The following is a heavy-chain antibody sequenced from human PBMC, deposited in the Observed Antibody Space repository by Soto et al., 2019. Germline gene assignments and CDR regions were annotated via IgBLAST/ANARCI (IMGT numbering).Heavy chain of an antibody. CDR1: GFTFDAYA. J-gene: IGHJ5*02. Sequence: GSLRLSCAASGFTFDAYAMHWVRQAPGKGLEWVSVISWDGYSIDYIDSVKGRFTISRDNSENSVYLQMNSLRAEDTAVYYCARDSPRYCRSASCSTWLDPWGQGTMVTVYS. D-gene: IGHD2-2*01. V-gene: IGHV3-43D*04. CDR2: ISWDGYSI. CDR3: ARDSPRYCRSASCSTWLDP.